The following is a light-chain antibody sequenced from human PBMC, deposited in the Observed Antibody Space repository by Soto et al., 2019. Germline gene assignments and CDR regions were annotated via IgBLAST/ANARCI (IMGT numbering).Light chain of an antibody. CDR3: QQSYSLPYT. CDR1: QTISRN. CDR2: VVS. Sequence: DIQLTQSPSSLSASVGDRVTITCRASQTISRNLNWYQQKPGEAPKLLMYVVSSLQGGVPLRFSGSESGTDYTLTISSLQPDDFATYYCQQSYSLPYTFGQGTKLEIK. J-gene: IGKJ2*01. V-gene: IGKV1-39*01.